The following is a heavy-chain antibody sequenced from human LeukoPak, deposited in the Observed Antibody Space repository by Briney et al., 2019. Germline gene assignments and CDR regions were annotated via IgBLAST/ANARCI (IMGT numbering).Heavy chain of an antibody. Sequence: ASVKVSCKASGYTFTSYYMHWVRQAPGQGLEWMGWINPNSGGTNYAQKFQGRVTMTRDTSISTAYMELSRLRSDDTAVYYCARDMREGVVVVPAAIVDYWGQGTLVTVSS. D-gene: IGHD2-2*01. CDR3: ARDMREGVVVVPAAIVDY. V-gene: IGHV1-2*02. CDR2: INPNSGGT. J-gene: IGHJ4*02. CDR1: GYTFTSYY.